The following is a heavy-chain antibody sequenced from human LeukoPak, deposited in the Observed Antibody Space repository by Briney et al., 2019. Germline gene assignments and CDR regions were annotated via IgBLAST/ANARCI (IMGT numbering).Heavy chain of an antibody. J-gene: IGHJ5*02. V-gene: IGHV1-2*02. CDR3: ARDSGEGWFDH. CDR2: INPNSGDT. Sequence: ASVKVSCKASGYTFTGYYIHWVRQAPGQGLEWMGWINPNSGDTKYAQKFQGRVTMTRDTSISTAYMELSRLRSDDTAVYYCARDSGEGWFDHWGQGTLVTVSS. CDR1: GYTFTGYY. D-gene: IGHD3-10*01.